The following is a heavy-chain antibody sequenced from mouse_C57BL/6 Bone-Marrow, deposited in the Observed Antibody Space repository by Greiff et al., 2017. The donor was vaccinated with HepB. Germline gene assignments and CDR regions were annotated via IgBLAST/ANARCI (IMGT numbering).Heavy chain of an antibody. CDR1: GFTFTDYG. V-gene: IGHV5-17*01. J-gene: IGHJ1*03. CDR3: ATTPDYWYFDD. Sequence: EVMLVESGGGLVKPGGSLKLSCAASGFTFTDYGMHWVRQAPEKGLEWVAYISSDSSTTYYADTVKGRFTISRDNTKNTLFLQMTSLRSEDTAMYYCATTPDYWYFDDWGKGTTVTVSS. CDR2: ISSDSSTT.